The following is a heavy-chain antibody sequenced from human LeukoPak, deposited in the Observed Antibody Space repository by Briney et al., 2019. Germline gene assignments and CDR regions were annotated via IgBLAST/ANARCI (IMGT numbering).Heavy chain of an antibody. Sequence: SETLSLTCAVYGGSFSGYYWSWIRQPPGKGLEWIGEINHSGSTNYNPSLKSRVTISVDASKNQFSLTLTSVTAADTAVYYCARESSGSYYNPLGYMDVWGKGTTVTVSS. CDR2: INHSGST. CDR1: GGSFSGYY. V-gene: IGHV4-34*01. J-gene: IGHJ6*03. CDR3: ARESSGSYYNPLGYMDV. D-gene: IGHD3-10*01.